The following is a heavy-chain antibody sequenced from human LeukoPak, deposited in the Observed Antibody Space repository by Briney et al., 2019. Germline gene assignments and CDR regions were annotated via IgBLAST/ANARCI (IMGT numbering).Heavy chain of an antibody. CDR2: VSHSGAP. CDR3: ARVSGSFPPHWYFDL. V-gene: IGHV4-59*01. D-gene: IGHD3-10*01. CDR1: GDSITRDF. J-gene: IGHJ2*01. Sequence: SETLSLTCTVSGDSITRDFWAWIRQPPGKGLEWIGCVSHSGAPNSNPSLKSRATLSLDTSKNEFSLTLRPVTATDTAVYYCARVSGSFPPHWYFDLWGRGTLVTVSS.